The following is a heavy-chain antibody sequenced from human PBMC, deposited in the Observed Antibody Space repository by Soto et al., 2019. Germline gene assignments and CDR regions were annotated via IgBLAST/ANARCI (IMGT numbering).Heavy chain of an antibody. CDR1: GGSISSSSYY. V-gene: IGHV4-39*01. D-gene: IGHD3-10*01. CDR2: IYYSGST. CDR3: ARHMWYYGSGYPIVNYMDV. Sequence: SETLSLTCTVSGGSISSSSYYWGWIRQPPGKGLEWIGSIYYSGSTYYNPSLKSRVTISVDTSRNQFSLKLSSVTAADTAVYYCARHMWYYGSGYPIVNYMDVWGKGTTVTVSS. J-gene: IGHJ6*03.